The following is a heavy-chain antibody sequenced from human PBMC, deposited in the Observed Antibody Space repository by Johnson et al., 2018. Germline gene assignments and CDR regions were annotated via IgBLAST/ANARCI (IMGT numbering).Heavy chain of an antibody. Sequence: QVQLVQSGGGVVQPGRSLRLSCAASGFTFSNYGMHWVRQAPGKGLEWVAVISYDGSNKYYADSVKGRFTISRDNSKNTLYLPMNSLRAEGPAVYYCAGDGAYYDSSGYDDAFDIWGQGTMVTVSS. D-gene: IGHD3-22*01. CDR1: GFTFSNYG. CDR3: AGDGAYYDSSGYDDAFDI. J-gene: IGHJ3*02. V-gene: IGHV3-30*03. CDR2: ISYDGSNK.